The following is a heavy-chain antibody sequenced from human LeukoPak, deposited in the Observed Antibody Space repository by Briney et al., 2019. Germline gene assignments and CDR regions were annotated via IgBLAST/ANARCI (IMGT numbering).Heavy chain of an antibody. Sequence: GGSLRLSCSASGFTFSSYAMSWVRQAPGKGLEWVSAIRASGGTAYYAGSVKGRFTISRDNSKNTLYLQMNSLRAEDTAVYYCAKEGGSSSWYLRDYYYYMDVWGKGTTVTISS. J-gene: IGHJ6*03. D-gene: IGHD6-13*01. V-gene: IGHV3-23*01. CDR2: IRASGGTA. CDR1: GFTFSSYA. CDR3: AKEGGSSSWYLRDYYYYMDV.